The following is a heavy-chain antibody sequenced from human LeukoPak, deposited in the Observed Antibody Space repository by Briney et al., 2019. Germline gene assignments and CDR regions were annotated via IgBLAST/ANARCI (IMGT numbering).Heavy chain of an antibody. D-gene: IGHD2-8*02. J-gene: IGHJ6*03. Sequence: PSETLSLTCTVSGGSISTSSYYWGWIRQPPGKGLEWIGSISESGRTYYNPSLKSRVIISVDTSKKHFSLKLNSVTAADTAVYYCARHCTGDICAAYYFYYYMDVWGKGTTVTVSS. CDR2: ISESGRT. CDR3: ARHCTGDICAAYYFYYYMDV. V-gene: IGHV4-39*02. CDR1: GGSISTSSYY.